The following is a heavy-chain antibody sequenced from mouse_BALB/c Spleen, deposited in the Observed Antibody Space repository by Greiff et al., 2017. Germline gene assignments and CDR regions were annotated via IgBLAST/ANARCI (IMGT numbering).Heavy chain of an antibody. CDR3: AMRYDEGGFDY. V-gene: IGHV5-9-1*01. CDR1: GFTFSSYA. CDR2: ISSGGSYT. Sequence: EVMLVESGGGLVKPGGSLKLSCAASGFTFSSYAMSWVRQTPEKRLEWVATISSGGSYTYYPDTVTGRCTISRYNAKNTLYLEMSSLRSEDTAMYYCAMRYDEGGFDYWGQGTTLTVSS. D-gene: IGHD2-14*01. J-gene: IGHJ2*01.